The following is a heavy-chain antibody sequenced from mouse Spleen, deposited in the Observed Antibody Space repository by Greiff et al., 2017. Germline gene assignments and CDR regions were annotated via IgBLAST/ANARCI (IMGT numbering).Heavy chain of an antibody. CDR1: GFTFSSYY. CDR3: ARGSSFSYYYAMDY. Sequence: EVQLVESGGGLVKLGGSLKLSCAASGFTFSSYYMSWVRQTPEKRLEWVATISSGGGSTYYPDSVKGRFTISRDNAKNTLYLQMSSLNSEDTAVYYCARGSSFSYYYAMDYWGQGTSVTVSS. J-gene: IGHJ4*01. CDR2: ISSGGGST. D-gene: IGHD1-2*01. V-gene: IGHV5-12-1*01.